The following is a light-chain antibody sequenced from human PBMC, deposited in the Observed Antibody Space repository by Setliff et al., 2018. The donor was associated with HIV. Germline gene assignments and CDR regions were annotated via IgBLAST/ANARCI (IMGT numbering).Light chain of an antibody. CDR3: AAWDNSLNGLYV. V-gene: IGLV1-44*01. J-gene: IGLJ1*01. CDR1: SSNIGSNT. CDR2: SNN. Sequence: QSVLTQSPSASGTPGQRVTISCSGSSSNIGSNTVNWYQQLPGTAPKLLMYSNNQRPSGVPDLFSGSKSGTSASLAISGLQSEDEADYYCAAWDNSLNGLYVFGTGTKVTVL.